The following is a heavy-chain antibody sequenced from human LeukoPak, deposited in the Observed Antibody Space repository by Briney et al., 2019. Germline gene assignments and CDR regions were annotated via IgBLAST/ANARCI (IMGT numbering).Heavy chain of an antibody. J-gene: IGHJ4*02. CDR2: INPNSGGT. V-gene: IGHV1-2*02. D-gene: IGHD1-26*01. CDR1: GYTLTDYY. CDR3: AREGARPYSGSYHFDY. Sequence: GASVKVSCKASGYTLTDYYLHWVRQAPGQGLEWMGWINPNSGGTNYAQKFQGRVTMTRDTSISTAYMELSRLRSDDTAVYYCAREGARPYSGSYHFDYWGQGTLVTVSS.